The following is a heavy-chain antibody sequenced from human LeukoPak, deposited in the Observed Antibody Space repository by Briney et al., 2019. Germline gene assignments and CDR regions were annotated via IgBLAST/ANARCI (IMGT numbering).Heavy chain of an antibody. V-gene: IGHV5-51*01. J-gene: IGHJ4*02. CDR3: ARLGVAGNYYFDY. Sequence: GXGCSFTSYXNXXGRRMPGKGGXGRXIIYPGDSDTRYRPSFQGQAPLSAAKSISTAYLQWRSLTASDTAMYYCARLGVAGNYYFDYWRQGTLVTVSS. CDR2: IYPGDSDT. D-gene: IGHD6-19*01. CDR1: GCSFTSYX.